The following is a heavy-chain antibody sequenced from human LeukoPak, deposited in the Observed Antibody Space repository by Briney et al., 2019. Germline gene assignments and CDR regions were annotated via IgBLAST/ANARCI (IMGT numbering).Heavy chain of an antibody. CDR2: IRSIAYGGTT. V-gene: IGHV3-49*04. CDR1: GFTFGDYG. J-gene: IGHJ4*02. CDR3: SRRADYGDYSPGYLDY. D-gene: IGHD4-17*01. Sequence: LRLSCITSGFTFGDYGMSWVRQAPGKGLEWVGFIRSIAYGGTTEYAASVKGRFAISADYSSSIAYLQMNSLKSEDTAVYFCSRRADYGDYSPGYLDYWGQGALVTVSS.